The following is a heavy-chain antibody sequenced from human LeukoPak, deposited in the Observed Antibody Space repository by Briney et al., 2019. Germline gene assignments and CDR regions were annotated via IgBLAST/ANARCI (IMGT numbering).Heavy chain of an antibody. V-gene: IGHV4-59*01. Sequence: SETLSLTCTVSGGSISSYYWNWIRQPPGKGLEWIGNIHYSGSTNYNPSLKSRVTISVGTSKNQFSLKLSSVTAADTAVYYCARVYCITTSCSPHFDYWGQGTLVTVSS. CDR2: IHYSGST. D-gene: IGHD2-2*01. J-gene: IGHJ4*02. CDR1: GGSISSYY. CDR3: ARVYCITTSCSPHFDY.